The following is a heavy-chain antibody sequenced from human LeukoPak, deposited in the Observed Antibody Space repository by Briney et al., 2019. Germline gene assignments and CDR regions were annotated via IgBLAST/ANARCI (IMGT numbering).Heavy chain of an antibody. D-gene: IGHD3-10*01. CDR2: IKSKTDGGIT. CDR3: TTQQRSCFDP. CDR1: GFTFSNAW. V-gene: IGHV3-15*01. J-gene: IGHJ5*02. Sequence: PGGSLRLSCAASGFTFSNAWMNWVRQAPGKGLEWVGRIKSKTDGGITDYAAPVKGRFTISRDDSENTLYLQMNSLKTEDTAAYYCTTQQRSCFDPWGQGTLVTVSS.